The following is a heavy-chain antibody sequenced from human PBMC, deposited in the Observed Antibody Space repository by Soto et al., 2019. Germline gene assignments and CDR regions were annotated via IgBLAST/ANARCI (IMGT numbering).Heavy chain of an antibody. J-gene: IGHJ5*02. CDR3: ARVVPWVPYYYDGSPYTCANGFDP. Sequence: LSETLSLTCAVSGYSISSGYYWGWLRQPPGKGLEWIGSIYHGGSTYYNPSLNSPVTLSIDITNNHVSLILNSVTTARPCVTFCARVVPWVPYYYDGSPYTCANGFDPWGQGTMVTVSS. CDR1: GYSISSGYY. V-gene: IGHV4-38-2*01. CDR2: IYHGGST. D-gene: IGHD3-22*01.